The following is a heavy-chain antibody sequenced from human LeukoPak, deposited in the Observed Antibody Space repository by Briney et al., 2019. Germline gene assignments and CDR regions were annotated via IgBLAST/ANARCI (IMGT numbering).Heavy chain of an antibody. CDR3: ARAEGLRFGELLPYYYYYGMDV. CDR2: IYYSGST. V-gene: IGHV4-39*01. CDR1: GGSISSSSYY. Sequence: SETLSLTCTVSGGSISSSSYYWGWIRQPPGKGLEWIGSIYYSGSTYYNPSLKSRVTISVDTSKNQFSLKLSSVTAADTAVYYCARAEGLRFGELLPYYYYYGMDVWGQGTTVTVSS. J-gene: IGHJ6*02. D-gene: IGHD3-10*01.